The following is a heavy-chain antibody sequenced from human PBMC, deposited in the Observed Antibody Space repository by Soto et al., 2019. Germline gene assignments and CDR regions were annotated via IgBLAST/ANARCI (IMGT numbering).Heavy chain of an antibody. CDR2: IYWDDDK. D-gene: IGHD1-1*01. CDR1: GFSLTARPVG. J-gene: IGHJ4*02. V-gene: IGHV2-5*02. CDR3: AHRADINCIWNGGYFDY. Sequence: QITLKESGPTRVKPTQTLTLTCTFSGFSLTARPVGVGWIRQPPGKALEHLALIYWDDDKRYNPSLKSRLTSTKDASKNQVVLTMTNMDPVDTAIYYCAHRADINCIWNGGYFDYWGQGALVTVSS.